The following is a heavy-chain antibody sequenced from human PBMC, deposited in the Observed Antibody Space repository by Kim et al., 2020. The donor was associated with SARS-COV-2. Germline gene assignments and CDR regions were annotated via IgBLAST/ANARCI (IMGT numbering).Heavy chain of an antibody. CDR2: I. D-gene: IGHD4-17*01. CDR3: ARDEETYGGDY. J-gene: IGHJ4*02. V-gene: IGHV3-21*01. Sequence: IDYADSVKGRFTISRDNAKNSLYLQMNSLRAEDTAVYYCARDEETYGGDYWGQGTLVTVSS.